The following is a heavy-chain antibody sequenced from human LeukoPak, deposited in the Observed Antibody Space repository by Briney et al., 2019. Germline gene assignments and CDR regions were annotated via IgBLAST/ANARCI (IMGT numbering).Heavy chain of an antibody. Sequence: ASVKVTCKASGYTFTSYYMHWVRQAPGQGLEWMGIINPSGGSTSYAQKFQGRVTMTRDTSTCTVYMELSSLRSEDTAVYYCARDWSSIAAAGLSSYWGQGTLVTVSS. CDR3: ARDWSSIAAAGLSSY. CDR1: GYTFTSYY. D-gene: IGHD6-13*01. V-gene: IGHV1-46*01. J-gene: IGHJ4*02. CDR2: INPSGGST.